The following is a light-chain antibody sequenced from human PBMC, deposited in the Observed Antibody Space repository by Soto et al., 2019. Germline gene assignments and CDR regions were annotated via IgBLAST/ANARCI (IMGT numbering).Light chain of an antibody. CDR3: QQYVNLPLT. CDR2: EAS. CDR1: QDITNY. Sequence: DIQMTQSPSSLSASVGDRVTITCQASQDITNYLNWYQQKPGKAPKLLIYEASSLETGVPSRFSGGGSGAHFTFTISSLQPEDFAIYYCQQYVNLPLTFGGGTKVEVK. V-gene: IGKV1-33*01. J-gene: IGKJ4*01.